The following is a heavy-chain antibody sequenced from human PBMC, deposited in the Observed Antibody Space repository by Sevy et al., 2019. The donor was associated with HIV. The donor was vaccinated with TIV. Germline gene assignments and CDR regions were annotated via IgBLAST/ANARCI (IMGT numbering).Heavy chain of an antibody. J-gene: IGHJ6*02. Sequence: GGSLRLSCAASGFTFSSYSMNWVRQAPGQGLEWVSSISSSSSYIYYADSVKGRFTISRDNAKNSLYLQMNSLRAEDTAVYYCARDAPLAEAGTDYYYGMDVWGQGTTVTVSS. CDR3: ARDAPLAEAGTDYYYGMDV. CDR2: ISSSSSYI. D-gene: IGHD6-19*01. V-gene: IGHV3-21*01. CDR1: GFTFSSYS.